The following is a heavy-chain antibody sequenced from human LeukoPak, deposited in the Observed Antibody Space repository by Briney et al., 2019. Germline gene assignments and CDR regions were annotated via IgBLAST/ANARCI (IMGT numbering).Heavy chain of an antibody. CDR2: ISSSSDYT. D-gene: IGHD6-13*01. CDR3: ASGGIADYFDY. Sequence: PGGSLRLSCAASGFTFSDYHMSWIRQAPGKGLEWVSYISSSSDYTNYADSVKGRFTISRDNAKNSLYLQMNSLRAEDTAVYYCASGGIADYFDYWGQGTLVTVSS. J-gene: IGHJ4*02. CDR1: GFTFSDYH. V-gene: IGHV3-11*06.